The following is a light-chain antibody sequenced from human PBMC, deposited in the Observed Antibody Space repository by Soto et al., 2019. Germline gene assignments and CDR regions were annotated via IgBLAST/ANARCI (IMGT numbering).Light chain of an antibody. Sequence: EFVLTQSPGTLSLSPGERATLSCRASQSVSATYLAWYQQKPGQAPRVIIFGVSTRATGVPDRFSGSGSGTDFTLTISRLEPEDFALYYCQQYGNSPLTFGGGTKVDNK. CDR2: GVS. J-gene: IGKJ4*01. V-gene: IGKV3-20*01. CDR3: QQYGNSPLT. CDR1: QSVSATY.